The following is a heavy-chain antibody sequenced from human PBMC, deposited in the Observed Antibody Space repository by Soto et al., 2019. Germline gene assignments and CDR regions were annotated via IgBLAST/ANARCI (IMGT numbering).Heavy chain of an antibody. J-gene: IGHJ4*02. CDR2: ISSTSTYI. Sequence: EVQLVESGGGLVKPGGSLRLSCAASGFTFSDYSMKWVRQAPGKGLEWVSSISSTSTYIFYADSLKGRFTISRDNAKNSLYLQMNSLRAEDTAVYYCARQRDGREGESRGRGTLVTVSS. CDR3: ARQRDGREGES. D-gene: IGHD3-16*01. V-gene: IGHV3-21*01. CDR1: GFTFSDYS.